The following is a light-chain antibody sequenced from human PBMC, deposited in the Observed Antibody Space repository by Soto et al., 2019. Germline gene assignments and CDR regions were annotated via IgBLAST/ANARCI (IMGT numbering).Light chain of an antibody. V-gene: IGLV2-14*01. CDR3: SSDVSGYSLGV. CDR2: EVS. CDR1: SSDVGGYDY. Sequence: QSALTQPASVSASPGQSITISCTGTSSDVGGYDYVSWYQQHPGKAPKLMIYEVSNRPSGVSNRFSGSKSGNTASLTISGLQAEDEADYFCSSDVSGYSLGVFGGGTKLTVL. J-gene: IGLJ3*02.